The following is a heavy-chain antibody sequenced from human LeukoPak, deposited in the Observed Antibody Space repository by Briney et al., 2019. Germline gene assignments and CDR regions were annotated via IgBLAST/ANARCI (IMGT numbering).Heavy chain of an antibody. V-gene: IGHV4-59*01. CDR2: IYYSGST. J-gene: IGHJ5*02. D-gene: IGHD7-27*01. CDR1: GGSIISYY. CDR3: ARDWSTGDFGVNWFDP. Sequence: SETLSLTCTVSGGSIISYYWSWIRQPPGKGLEWIGYIYYSGSTNYNPSLKSRVTISVDTSKNQFSLKLSSVTAADTAVYYCARDWSTGDFGVNWFDPWGQGTLVTVSS.